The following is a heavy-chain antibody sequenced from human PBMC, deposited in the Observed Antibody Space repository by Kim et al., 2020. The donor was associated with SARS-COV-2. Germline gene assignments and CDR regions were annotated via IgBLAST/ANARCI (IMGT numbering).Heavy chain of an antibody. CDR3: ARRYEWERLGDYFDY. J-gene: IGHJ4*02. Sequence: PSLKSRVTISVDTSKNQFSLKLSSVTAADTAVYYCARRYEWERLGDYFDYWGQGTLVTVSS. V-gene: IGHV4-31*02. D-gene: IGHD1-26*01.